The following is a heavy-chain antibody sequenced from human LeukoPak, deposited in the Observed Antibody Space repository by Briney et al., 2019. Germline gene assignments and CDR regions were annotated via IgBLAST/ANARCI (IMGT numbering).Heavy chain of an antibody. J-gene: IGHJ1*01. D-gene: IGHD6-6*01. Sequence: GGSLRLSCAASGFTFSSYAMSWVRQAPGKGLGWVSAISGSGGSTYYADSVKGRFTISRDNSKNTLYLQMNSLRAEDTAVYYCARGGAARLHFQNWGQGTLVTVSS. CDR3: ARGGAARLHFQN. CDR2: ISGSGGST. CDR1: GFTFSSYA. V-gene: IGHV3-23*01.